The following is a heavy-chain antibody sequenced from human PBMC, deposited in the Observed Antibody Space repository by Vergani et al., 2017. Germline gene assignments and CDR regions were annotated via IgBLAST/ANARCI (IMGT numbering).Heavy chain of an antibody. D-gene: IGHD2-2*01. CDR1: GGSISSYY. J-gene: IGHJ3*02. CDR2: IYYSGST. CDR3: ARFPLIRVVPPRSGAFDI. V-gene: IGHV4-59*12. Sequence: QVQLQESGPGLVKPSETLSLTCTVPGGSISSYYWSWIRQPPGKGLEWIGYIYYSGSTNYNPSLKSRVTMSVDTSKNQFSLKLSSVTAADTAVYYCARFPLIRVVPPRSGAFDIWGQGTMVTVSS.